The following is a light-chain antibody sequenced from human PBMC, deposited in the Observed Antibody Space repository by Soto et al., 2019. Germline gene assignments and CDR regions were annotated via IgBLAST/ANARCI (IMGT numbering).Light chain of an antibody. CDR1: SSNIGAGYD. Sequence: QSALTQPPSVSGAPGQRVTISCTGSSSNIGAGYDVHWYQHLPGTAPKLLIYVNNNRPSGVPDRISGSKSGTSASLAITGLQAEDEADYYCQSYDSTLSGSWVFGGGTKVTVL. V-gene: IGLV1-40*01. CDR3: QSYDSTLSGSWV. J-gene: IGLJ3*02. CDR2: VNN.